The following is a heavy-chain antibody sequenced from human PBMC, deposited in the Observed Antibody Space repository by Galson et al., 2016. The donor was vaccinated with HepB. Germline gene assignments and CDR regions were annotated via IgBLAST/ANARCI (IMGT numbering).Heavy chain of an antibody. J-gene: IGHJ5*02. CDR1: GFTFSSYS. CDR3: AKENFWKLDQ. D-gene: IGHD3-3*01. V-gene: IGHV3-21*04. CDR2: ISSSSSYI. Sequence: SLRLSCAASGFTFSSYSMNWVRQAPGKGLEWVSSISSSSSYIYYADSVKGRFTISRDNAKNSLYLQMDSLRVEDTAVYYCAKENFWKLDQWGQGTLVTVSS.